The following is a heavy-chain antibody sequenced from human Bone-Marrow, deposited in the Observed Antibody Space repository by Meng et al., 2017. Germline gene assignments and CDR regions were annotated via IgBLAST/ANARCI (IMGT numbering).Heavy chain of an antibody. D-gene: IGHD6-19*01. CDR1: GYTFTSYY. CDR2: INPNSGGT. Sequence: ASVKVSCKASGYTFTSYYMHWVRQAPGQGLEWMGRINPNSGGTSYAQKFQGRVTMTRDTSISTAYMELSRLRSDDTAVYYCARDPYSSGWYSFDYWGQGTLVTVSS. V-gene: IGHV1-2*06. J-gene: IGHJ4*02. CDR3: ARDPYSSGWYSFDY.